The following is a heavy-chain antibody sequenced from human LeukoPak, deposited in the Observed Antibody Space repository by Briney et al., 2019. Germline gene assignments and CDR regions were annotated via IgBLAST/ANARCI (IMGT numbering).Heavy chain of an antibody. V-gene: IGHV3-23*01. CDR3: AKVAVALYYYYGMDV. CDR2: ISGSGGST. D-gene: IGHD2-15*01. CDR1: GFTISSYA. Sequence: PGGSLRLSCAASGFTISSYAMSWVRQAPGKGLEWVSAISGSGGSTYYADSVKGRFTISRDNSKNTLYLQMNSLRAEDTAVYYCAKVAVALYYYYGMDVWGQGTTVTVSS. J-gene: IGHJ6*02.